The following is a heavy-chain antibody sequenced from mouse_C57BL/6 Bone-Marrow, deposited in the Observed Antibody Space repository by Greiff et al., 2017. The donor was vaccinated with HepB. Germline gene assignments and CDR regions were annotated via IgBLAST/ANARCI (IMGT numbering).Heavy chain of an antibody. CDR1: GYTFTDYN. CDR3: AISPYAMDY. CDR2: INPNNGGT. V-gene: IGHV1-22*01. Sequence: VQLKESGPELVKPGASVKMSCKASGYTFTDYNMHWVKQSHGKSLEWIGYINPNNGGTSYNQKFKGKATLTVNKSSSTAYMELRSLTSEDSAVYYCAISPYAMDYWGQGTSVTVSS. J-gene: IGHJ4*01.